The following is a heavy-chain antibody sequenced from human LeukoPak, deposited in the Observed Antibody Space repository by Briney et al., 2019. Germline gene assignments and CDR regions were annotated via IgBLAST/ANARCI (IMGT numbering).Heavy chain of an antibody. CDR1: GFTFSSYE. V-gene: IGHV3-48*03. D-gene: IGHD4/OR15-4a*01. CDR3: ARDKLGANDAFDI. J-gene: IGHJ3*02. Sequence: GGSLRLSCAASGFTFSSYEMNWVRQAPGKGLEWVSYISSSGSTIYYADSVKGRFTISRDTAKNSLYLQMNTLRAEDTAVYYCARDKLGANDAFDIWGQGTMVTVSS. CDR2: ISSSGSTI.